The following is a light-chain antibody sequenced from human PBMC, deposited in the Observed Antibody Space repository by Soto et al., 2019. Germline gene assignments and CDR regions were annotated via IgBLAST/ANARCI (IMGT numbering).Light chain of an antibody. CDR3: QHYNSYSEA. J-gene: IGKJ1*01. V-gene: IGKV1-5*01. CDR2: DAS. Sequence: DIQMTQSPSTLSASVGDRATITFRASQSISSWLAWYQQKPGKAPKLLIYDASSWERGFPSRFSGSGSGTEFTLTISSLQPDDFATYYCQHYNSYSEAFGQGTTVDIK. CDR1: QSISSW.